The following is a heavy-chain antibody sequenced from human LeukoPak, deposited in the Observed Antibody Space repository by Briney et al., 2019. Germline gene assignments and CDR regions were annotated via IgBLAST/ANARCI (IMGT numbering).Heavy chain of an antibody. CDR3: ARAGVRTCSSTSCYPYYYYGMDV. CDR1: GGSISSGDYY. CDR2: IYYSGST. D-gene: IGHD2-2*01. Sequence: PSQTLSLTCTVSGGSISSGDYYWSWIRQPPGKGLEWIGYIYYSGSTYYNPSLKSRVTISVDTSKNQFSLKLSSVTAADTAVYYCARAGVRTCSSTSCYPYYYYGMDVWGQGTTVTVSS. J-gene: IGHJ6*02. V-gene: IGHV4-30-4*01.